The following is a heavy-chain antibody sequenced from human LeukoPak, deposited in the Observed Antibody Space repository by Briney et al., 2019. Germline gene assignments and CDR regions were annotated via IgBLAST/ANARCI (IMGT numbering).Heavy chain of an antibody. CDR2: IYHSGST. V-gene: IGHV4-38-2*01. D-gene: IGHD4-17*01. CDR3: ARRRRNGDYGY. CDR1: GYSISSGYY. J-gene: IGHJ4*02. Sequence: PSETLSLTCAVSGYSISSGYYWGWIRQPPGKGLEWIGSIYHSGSTYYSPSLKSRVTISVDTSKNQFSLKLSSVTAADTAVYYCARRRRNGDYGYWGQGTLVTVSS.